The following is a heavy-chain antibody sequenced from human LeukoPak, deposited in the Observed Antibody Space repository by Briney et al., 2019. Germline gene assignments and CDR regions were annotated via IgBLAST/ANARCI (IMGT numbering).Heavy chain of an antibody. Sequence: PSETLSLTCTVSGGSISSYYWSWIRQPPGKGLEWIGYIYYSGSTNYNPSLKSRVTISVDTSKNQFSLKLSSVTAADTAVYYCASQRHDYGDFTSLEFDYWGQGTLVTVSS. V-gene: IGHV4-59*08. CDR1: GGSISSYY. J-gene: IGHJ4*02. D-gene: IGHD4-17*01. CDR2: IYYSGST. CDR3: ASQRHDYGDFTSLEFDY.